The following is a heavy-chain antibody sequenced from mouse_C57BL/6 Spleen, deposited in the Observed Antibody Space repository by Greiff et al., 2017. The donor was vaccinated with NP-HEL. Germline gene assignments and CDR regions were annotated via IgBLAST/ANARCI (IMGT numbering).Heavy chain of an antibody. J-gene: IGHJ3*01. D-gene: IGHD1-1*01. Sequence: DVKLVESGGDLVKPGGSLKLSCAASGFTFSSYGMSWVRQTPDKRLEWVATISSGGSYTYYPDSVKGRFTISRDNAKNTLYLQMSSLKSEDTAMYYCARHPNYYWGQGTLVTVSA. CDR1: GFTFSSYG. CDR2: ISSGGSYT. V-gene: IGHV5-6*02. CDR3: ARHPNYY.